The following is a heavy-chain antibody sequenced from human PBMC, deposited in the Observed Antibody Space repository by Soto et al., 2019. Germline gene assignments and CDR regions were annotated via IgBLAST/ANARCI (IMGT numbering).Heavy chain of an antibody. CDR2: IYPGDSDT. D-gene: IGHD5-18*01. CDR1: GYSFTSYW. CDR3: ARTGYSYGYGPRHNNYYYGMDV. Sequence: PGESLKISCKGSGYSFTSYWIGWVRQMPGKGLEWMGIIYPGDSDTRYSPSFQGQVTISADKSISTAYLQWSSLKASDTAMYYWARTGYSYGYGPRHNNYYYGMDVSGQGTTVTVSS. J-gene: IGHJ6*02. V-gene: IGHV5-51*01.